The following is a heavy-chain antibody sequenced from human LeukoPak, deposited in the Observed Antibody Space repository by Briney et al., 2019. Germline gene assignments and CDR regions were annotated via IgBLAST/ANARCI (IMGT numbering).Heavy chain of an antibody. Sequence: PSETLSLTCTVSGGSTSSGDYYWSWIRQPPGKGLEWIGYIYYSGSTYYNPSLKSRVTISVDTSKNQFSLKLSSVTAADTAVYYCARDHYYDSSGNRNFDYWGQGTLVTVSS. CDR2: IYYSGST. CDR3: ARDHYYDSSGNRNFDY. CDR1: GGSTSSGDYY. J-gene: IGHJ4*02. V-gene: IGHV4-30-4*08. D-gene: IGHD3-22*01.